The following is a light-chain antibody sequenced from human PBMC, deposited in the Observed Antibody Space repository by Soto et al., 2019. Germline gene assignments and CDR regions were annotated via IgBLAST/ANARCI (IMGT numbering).Light chain of an antibody. Sequence: EIVLTQSPGTLSLSPGERATLSCRASQSVSSNYLALYQQKPGQAPRLLIYGASSRATGIPDRFSGSGSGTDFTLTISRLEPEDFAVYYCQQYDSSPVTFGQGTKVEIK. CDR1: QSVSSNY. J-gene: IGKJ1*01. V-gene: IGKV3-20*01. CDR2: GAS. CDR3: QQYDSSPVT.